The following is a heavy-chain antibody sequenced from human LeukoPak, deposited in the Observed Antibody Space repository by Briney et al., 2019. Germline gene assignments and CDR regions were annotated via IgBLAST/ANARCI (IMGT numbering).Heavy chain of an antibody. CDR2: IYYSGST. CDR3: ARGTPRSKQQLVRGTFDY. CDR1: GGSISSYY. V-gene: IGHV4-59*01. D-gene: IGHD6-13*01. Sequence: TSETLSLTCTVSGGSISSYYWSWIRQPPGKGLEWIGYIYYSGSTNYNPSLKSRVTISVDTSKNQFSLKLSSVTAADTAVYYCARGTPRSKQQLVRGTFDYWGQGTLVTVSS. J-gene: IGHJ4*02.